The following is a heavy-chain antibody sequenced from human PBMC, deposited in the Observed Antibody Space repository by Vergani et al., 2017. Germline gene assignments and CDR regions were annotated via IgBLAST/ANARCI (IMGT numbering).Heavy chain of an antibody. CDR2: ISSSSSYI. CDR3: ARGFEDGDYYYYGMDV. V-gene: IGHV3-21*04. Sequence: EVQLVESGGGLVKPGGSLRLSCAASGFTFSSYSMNWVRQAPGKGLEWVSSISSSSSYIYYADSVKGRFTITRDNAKNSLYLQMNSLRAEETAVYYCARGFEDGDYYYYGMDVWGEGTTVTVDS. D-gene: IGHD3-10*01. J-gene: IGHJ6*04. CDR1: GFTFSSYS.